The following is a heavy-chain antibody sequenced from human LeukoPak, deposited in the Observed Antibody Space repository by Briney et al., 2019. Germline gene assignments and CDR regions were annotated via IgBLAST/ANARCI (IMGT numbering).Heavy chain of an antibody. V-gene: IGHV3-23*01. Sequence: GGSLRVSCAASGFTFSSYAMSWVRQAPGKGLELVSANSGSGGSTSYADSVKGRFTISRDNSKNTLYLQMNSLRAEDTAVYYCAKAVGSSSTYCFDYWGQGTLVTVSS. CDR2: NSGSGGST. CDR1: GFTFSSYA. CDR3: AKAVGSSSTYCFDY. J-gene: IGHJ4*02. D-gene: IGHD1-26*01.